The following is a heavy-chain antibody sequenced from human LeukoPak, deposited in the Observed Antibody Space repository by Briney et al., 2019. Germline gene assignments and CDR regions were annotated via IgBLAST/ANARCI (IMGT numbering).Heavy chain of an antibody. CDR2: ISYSGGT. CDR1: GCSISSGGYY. V-gene: IGHV4-31*03. CDR3: ARVVMVRGVVIKVTYYFDY. D-gene: IGHD3-10*01. J-gene: IGHJ4*02. Sequence: SETLSLTCTVSGCSISSGGYYWSWIRQHPGKGLEWIGYISYSGGTYYNPSLKSRVTISVDTSKNQFSLKLRSVTAADTAVYYCARVVMVRGVVIKVTYYFDYWGQGTLVTVSS.